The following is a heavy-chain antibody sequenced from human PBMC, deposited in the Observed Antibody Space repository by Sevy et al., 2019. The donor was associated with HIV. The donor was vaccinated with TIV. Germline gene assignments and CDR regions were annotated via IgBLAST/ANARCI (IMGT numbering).Heavy chain of an antibody. Sequence: GGSLRLSCAVSGFNFSVSAMHWVRQASGKGLDWLGRIRSKANNYATAYSTSVKGRFTKSRDDSKSRAYLQMNSLKSEDTALYYCTTLLEVPFDYWGQGALVTVSS. J-gene: IGHJ4*02. D-gene: IGHD1-1*01. CDR3: TTLLEVPFDY. CDR1: GFNFSVSA. V-gene: IGHV3-73*01. CDR2: IRSKANNYAT.